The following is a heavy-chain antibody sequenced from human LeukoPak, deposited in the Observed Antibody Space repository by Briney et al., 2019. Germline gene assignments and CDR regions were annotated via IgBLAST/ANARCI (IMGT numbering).Heavy chain of an antibody. J-gene: IGHJ4*02. CDR1: GFTFSIYI. CDR2: ISSSSSSI. V-gene: IGHV3-48*04. CDR3: AKADCSRASCYTDY. D-gene: IGHD2-2*02. Sequence: GGSLRLSCAASGFTFSIYIMNWVRQAPGKGLEWVSYISSSSSSIYYADSVKGRFTISRDNAKNSLYLQMNSLRPEDMALYYCAKADCSRASCYTDYWGQGTLVTVSS.